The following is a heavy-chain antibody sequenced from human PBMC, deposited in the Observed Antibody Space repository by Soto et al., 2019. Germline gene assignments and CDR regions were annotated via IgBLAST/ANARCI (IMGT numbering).Heavy chain of an antibody. CDR2: IHSGNSA. V-gene: IGHV3-53*04. CDR3: ARDPACCSGGICYRYMDV. J-gene: IGHJ6*03. Sequence: EMQLVESGGGLVNPGGSLRLSCAASGLIVNNNYMNWVRQAPGKGLEWVSFIHSGNSASYADSVMGRFTISRHNSKNMVYLQRNSLRAEDTAVYYGARDPACCSGGICYRYMDVGGKGTTVTVSS. D-gene: IGHD2-15*01. CDR1: GLIVNNNY.